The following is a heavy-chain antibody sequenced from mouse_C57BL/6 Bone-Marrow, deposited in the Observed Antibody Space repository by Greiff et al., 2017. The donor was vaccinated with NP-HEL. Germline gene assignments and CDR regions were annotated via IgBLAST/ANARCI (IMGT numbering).Heavy chain of an antibody. Sequence: VQLKESGGGLVKPGGSLKLSCAASGFTFSSYAMSWVRQTPEKRLEWVATISDGGSYTYYPDNVKGRFTISRDNAKNNLYLQMSHLKSEDTAMYYCARDGEDYYGSHFDYWGQGTTLTVSS. D-gene: IGHD1-1*01. CDR3: ARDGEDYYGSHFDY. V-gene: IGHV5-4*01. J-gene: IGHJ2*01. CDR2: ISDGGSYT. CDR1: GFTFSSYA.